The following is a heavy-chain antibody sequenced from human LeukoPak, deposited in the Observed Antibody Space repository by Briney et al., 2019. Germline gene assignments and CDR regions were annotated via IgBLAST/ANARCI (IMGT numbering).Heavy chain of an antibody. D-gene: IGHD3-22*01. CDR1: GFIFSRYS. CDR2: ISSSSSYI. Sequence: GGSLRLSCAASGFIFSRYSMNWVRQAPGKGLEWVSSISSSSSYIYYADSVKGRFTISRDNAKNSLYLQMNSLRAEDTAVYYCARETYYYDSSGYVWYFDLWGRGTLVTVSS. J-gene: IGHJ2*01. V-gene: IGHV3-21*01. CDR3: ARETYYYDSSGYVWYFDL.